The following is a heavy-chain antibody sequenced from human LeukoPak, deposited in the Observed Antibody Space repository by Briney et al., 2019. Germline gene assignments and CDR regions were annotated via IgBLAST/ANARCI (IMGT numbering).Heavy chain of an antibody. CDR3: ARASSGVGATTLSYYYYMDV. J-gene: IGHJ6*03. Sequence: SVKVSCKASGGTFSSYAISWVRQAPGQGLEWVGGIIPIFGTANYEQKFLGRVTITTDDSTSTAYMELSSLRSEDTAVYYCARASSGVGATTLSYYYYMDVWGKGTTVTVSS. D-gene: IGHD1-26*01. V-gene: IGHV1-69*05. CDR2: IIPIFGTA. CDR1: GGTFSSYA.